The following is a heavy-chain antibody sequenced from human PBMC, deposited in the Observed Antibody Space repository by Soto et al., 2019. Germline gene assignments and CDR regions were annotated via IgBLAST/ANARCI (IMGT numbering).Heavy chain of an antibody. CDR3: AKVGGNYYDSSGYYPEFDY. CDR2: ISGSGGST. Sequence: WGSLRLSCAASGFTFISYAISFCRQSPFKWREWVSAISGSGGSTYYADSVKGRFTISRDNSKNTLYLQMNSLRAEDTAVYYCAKVGGNYYDSSGYYPEFDYWGQGTLVTVSS. D-gene: IGHD3-22*01. V-gene: IGHV3-23*01. CDR1: GFTFISYA. J-gene: IGHJ4*02.